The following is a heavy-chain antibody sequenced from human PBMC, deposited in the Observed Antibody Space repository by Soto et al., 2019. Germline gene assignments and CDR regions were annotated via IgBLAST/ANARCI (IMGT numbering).Heavy chain of an antibody. D-gene: IGHD3-22*01. CDR1: GYTFTSYY. Sequence: SVKVSCKASGYTFTSYYMHWVRQAPGQGLEWMGRINPIVGTANYAQKFQGRVTITADESTSTAYMELSSLRSEDTAVYYCARPTYYYDSSGFGRFDYWGQGTLVTVSS. CDR3: ARPTYYYDSSGFGRFDY. CDR2: INPIVGTA. J-gene: IGHJ4*02. V-gene: IGHV1-69*11.